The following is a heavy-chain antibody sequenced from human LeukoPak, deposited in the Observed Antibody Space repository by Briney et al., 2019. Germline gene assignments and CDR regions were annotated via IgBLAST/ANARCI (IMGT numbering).Heavy chain of an antibody. D-gene: IGHD5-24*01. CDR3: AREDAAQPHGGMDV. Sequence: SETLSLTCTVSGGSISSYYWSWIRQPPGKGLEWIGYIYYSGSTNYNPSLKSRVTISVDTSKNQFSLKLSSVTAADTAVYYCAREDAAQPHGGMDVWGQGTMVTVSS. V-gene: IGHV4-59*01. J-gene: IGHJ6*02. CDR2: IYYSGST. CDR1: GGSISSYY.